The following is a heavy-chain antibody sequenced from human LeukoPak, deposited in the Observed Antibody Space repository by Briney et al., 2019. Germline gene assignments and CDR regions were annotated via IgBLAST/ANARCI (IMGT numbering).Heavy chain of an antibody. D-gene: IGHD2-2*01. Sequence: PGRSLRLSCAASGFTFSTFNMHWVRQAPGKGPEWVAIIWYDGSNEYYADSVKGRFTISRDNSKNTLYLQMNSLRAEDTAVYYCAKEPYCSSTSCIGEYFQRWGQGTLVTVSS. CDR1: GFTFSTFN. CDR2: IWYDGSNE. CDR3: AKEPYCSSTSCIGEYFQR. J-gene: IGHJ1*01. V-gene: IGHV3-33*03.